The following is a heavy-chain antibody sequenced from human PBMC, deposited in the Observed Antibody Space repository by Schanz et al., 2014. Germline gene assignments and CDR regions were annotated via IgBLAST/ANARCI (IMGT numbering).Heavy chain of an antibody. Sequence: VQLVESGGGVVQPGRSLRLSCAASGFTFNNYGMHWVRQAPGKGLEWVAYISNDGSSKYYADSVKGRFTISRDNSNNTLSLQMNSLRNEDTAVYYCAKDRGGDYEVSYYYGMDVWGQGTTVTVSS. J-gene: IGHJ6*02. CDR1: GFTFNNYG. D-gene: IGHD4-17*01. V-gene: IGHV3-30*06. CDR2: ISNDGSSK. CDR3: AKDRGGDYEVSYYYGMDV.